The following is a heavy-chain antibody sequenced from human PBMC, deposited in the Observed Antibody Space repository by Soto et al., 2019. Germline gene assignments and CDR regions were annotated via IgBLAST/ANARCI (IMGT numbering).Heavy chain of an antibody. CDR1: GGSINSTNW. V-gene: IGHV4-4*02. J-gene: IGHJ6*02. CDR2: IFHSGST. CDR3: ARDDCEGDYYYYGMDV. Sequence: QVQLQESGPGLVKPSGTLSLTCAVSGGSINSTNWWSWVRQTPEKGLEWIGEIFHSGSTNYNPSLKIRVSIAVDKSKNQFSLKLSSVTAADTAVYYCARDDCEGDYYYYGMDVWGQGTTVIVSS. D-gene: IGHD2-21*02.